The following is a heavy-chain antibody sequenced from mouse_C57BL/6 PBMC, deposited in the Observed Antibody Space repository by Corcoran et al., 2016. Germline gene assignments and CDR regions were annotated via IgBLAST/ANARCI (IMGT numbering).Heavy chain of an antibody. V-gene: IGHV3-6*01. CDR3: ARVNWDGSFDY. D-gene: IGHD4-1*01. CDR1: GYSITSGYY. CDR2: ISYDGSN. J-gene: IGHJ2*01. Sequence: DVQLQESGPGLVTPSQSLSLTCSVTGYSITSGYYWNWIRQFPGNKLEWMGYISYDGSNNYNPSLKNRISITRDTSKNQFFLKLNSVTTEDTATYYCARVNWDGSFDYWGQGTTLTVSS.